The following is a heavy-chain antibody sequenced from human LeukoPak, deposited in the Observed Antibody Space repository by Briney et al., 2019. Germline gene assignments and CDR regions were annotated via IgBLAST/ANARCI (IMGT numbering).Heavy chain of an antibody. CDR2: INPNSGGT. CDR1: GYTFTGYY. J-gene: IGHJ5*02. CDR3: ARAPGGSGSRFDP. Sequence: GASVKVSCKASGYTFTGYYMHWVRQAPGQGLERMGWINPNSGGTNYAQKFQGRVTMTRDTSISTAYMELSRLRSDDTAVYYCARAPGGSGSRFDPWGQGTLVTVSS. D-gene: IGHD6-19*01. V-gene: IGHV1-2*02.